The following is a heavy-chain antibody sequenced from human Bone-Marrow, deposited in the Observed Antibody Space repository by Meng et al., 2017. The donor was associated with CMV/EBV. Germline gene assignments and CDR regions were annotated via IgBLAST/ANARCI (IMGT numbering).Heavy chain of an antibody. Sequence: GESLKISCAASGFTFSNYWMHWVRQAPGKGLVWVSHINSDGSSTSYADSVKGRFTFSRDNSKNTLYLQMNSLRAEDTAVYYCARDMPDTYCSSTSCTNGPDYWGQGTLVTVSS. CDR1: GFTFSNYW. V-gene: IGHV3-74*01. J-gene: IGHJ4*02. CDR3: ARDMPDTYCSSTSCTNGPDY. D-gene: IGHD2-2*01. CDR2: INSDGSST.